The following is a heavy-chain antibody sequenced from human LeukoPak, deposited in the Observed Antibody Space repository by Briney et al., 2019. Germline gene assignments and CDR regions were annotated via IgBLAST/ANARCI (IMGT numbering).Heavy chain of an antibody. CDR2: INPNSGGT. Sequence: ASVKVSCKASGYTFTGYYMHWVRQPPGQGLEWMGWINPNSGGTNYAQKFQGRVTITRDTSISTAYMELSRLRSDDTAVYYCAISKAYYYGSGSYYSPFDYWGQGTLVTVSS. CDR3: AISKAYYYGSGSYYSPFDY. J-gene: IGHJ4*02. D-gene: IGHD3-10*01. V-gene: IGHV1-2*02. CDR1: GYTFTGYY.